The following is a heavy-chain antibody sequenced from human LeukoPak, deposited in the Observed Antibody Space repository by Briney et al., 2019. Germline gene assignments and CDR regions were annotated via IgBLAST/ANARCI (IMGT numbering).Heavy chain of an antibody. CDR2: IIPILGIA. V-gene: IGHV1-69*04. D-gene: IGHD6-6*01. J-gene: IGHJ5*02. Sequence: SVKVSCRASGGTFSSYAISWVRQAPGQGLEWMGRIIPILGIANYAQKFQGRVTITADKSTSTAYMELSSLRSEDTAVYYCAPKMYDSLVGFDPWGQGTLVTVSS. CDR1: GGTFSSYA. CDR3: APKMYDSLVGFDP.